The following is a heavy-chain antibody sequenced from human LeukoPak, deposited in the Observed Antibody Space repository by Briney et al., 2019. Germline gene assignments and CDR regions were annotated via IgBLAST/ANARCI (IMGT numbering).Heavy chain of an antibody. CDR1: EFTFSDYS. CDR3: AKWRTAYSGYDSEDAFDI. Sequence: PGGSLRLSCAASEFTFSDYSMSWIRQAPGKGLEWVSYISGRSSSIYHADSVKGRFTISRDNAKNSLYLQMNSLRAEDTAVYYCAKWRTAYSGYDSEDAFDIWGQGTLVTVSS. V-gene: IGHV3-11*04. CDR2: ISGRSSSI. D-gene: IGHD5-12*01. J-gene: IGHJ3*02.